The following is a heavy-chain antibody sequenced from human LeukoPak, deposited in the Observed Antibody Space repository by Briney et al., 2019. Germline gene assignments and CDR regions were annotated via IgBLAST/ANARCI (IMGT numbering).Heavy chain of an antibody. D-gene: IGHD3-22*01. CDR1: GYTFTSYG. CDR3: ARVASSGYYYDSSGPAGY. CDR2: ISAYNGNT. J-gene: IGHJ4*02. Sequence: ASVKVSCKASGYTFTSYGISWVRQAPGQGLEWMGWISAYNGNTNYAQKLQGRVTMTTDTSTSTAYMELRSLRSDDTAVYYCARVASSGYYYDSSGPAGYWGQGTLVTVSS. V-gene: IGHV1-18*01.